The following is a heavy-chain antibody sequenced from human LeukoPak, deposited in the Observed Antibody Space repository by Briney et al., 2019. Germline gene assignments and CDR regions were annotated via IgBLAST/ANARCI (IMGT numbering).Heavy chain of an antibody. CDR1: GFTFSSYG. J-gene: IGHJ4*02. D-gene: IGHD2-8*01. Sequence: GRSLRLSCAASGFTFSSYGMHWVRQAPGKGLEWVAVISYDGSNKYYADSVKGRFTISRDNSKNTLYLQMNSLRAEDTAVYYCASGYCTNDVCYTGGFDYWGQGTLVTVSS. CDR2: ISYDGSNK. CDR3: ASGYCTNDVCYTGGFDY. V-gene: IGHV3-30*03.